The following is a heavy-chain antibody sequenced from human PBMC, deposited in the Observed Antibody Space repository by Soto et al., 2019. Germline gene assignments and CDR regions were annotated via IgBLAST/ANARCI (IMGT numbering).Heavy chain of an antibody. D-gene: IGHD6-19*01. V-gene: IGHV1-69*12. CDR2: IVPIFGTT. CDR1: GGTFSNYA. CDR3: ARVEAVAGLYNYHGLDV. Sequence: QVQLVQSGAEVKKPGSSVKVSCKVSGGTFSNYAIDWVRLAPGHGLDWMGGIVPIFGTTYYTQKFQGRATIIADDSTTTAYLEMSRLRSEDTAIYYCARVEAVAGLYNYHGLDVWGQGTAVTVSS. J-gene: IGHJ6*02.